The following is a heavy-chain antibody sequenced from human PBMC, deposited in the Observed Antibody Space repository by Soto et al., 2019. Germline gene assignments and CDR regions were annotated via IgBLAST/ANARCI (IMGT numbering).Heavy chain of an antibody. J-gene: IGHJ6*02. Sequence: GGSLRLSCAASGFTFSSYAMHWVRQAPGKGLEWVAVISYDGSNKYYADSVKGRFTISRDNSKNTLYLQMNSLRAEDAAVYYCAADYSNPHYGMDVWGQGTTVTVSS. D-gene: IGHD4-4*01. CDR3: AADYSNPHYGMDV. CDR2: ISYDGSNK. CDR1: GFTFSSYA. V-gene: IGHV3-30-3*01.